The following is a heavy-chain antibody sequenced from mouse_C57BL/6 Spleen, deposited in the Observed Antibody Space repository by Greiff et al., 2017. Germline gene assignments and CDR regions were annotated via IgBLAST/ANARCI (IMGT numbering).Heavy chain of an antibody. V-gene: IGHV5-4*03. Sequence: EVKLVESGGGLVKPGGSLKLSCAASGFTFSSYAMSWVRQTPEKRLEWVATISDGGSYTYYPDNVKGRFTISRDNAKNNLYLQMSHLKSEDTAMYYCASAAYYSNPRFAYWGQGTLVTVSA. CDR2: ISDGGSYT. CDR3: ASAAYYSNPRFAY. J-gene: IGHJ3*01. D-gene: IGHD2-5*01. CDR1: GFTFSSYA.